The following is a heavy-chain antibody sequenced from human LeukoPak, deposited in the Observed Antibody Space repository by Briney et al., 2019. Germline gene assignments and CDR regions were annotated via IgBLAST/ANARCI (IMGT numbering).Heavy chain of an antibody. CDR2: IKQDGSEK. D-gene: IGHD2-21*02. J-gene: IGHJ3*02. Sequence: PGGSLRLSCAASGFTFSTYWMSWVRQAPGKGLEWVANIKQDGSEKYYVDSVKGRFTISRDNAKNSLYLQMNSLRAEDTAVYFCARKGEVTASTKNAFDMWGQGTMVTVSS. V-gene: IGHV3-7*01. CDR3: ARKGEVTASTKNAFDM. CDR1: GFTFSTYW.